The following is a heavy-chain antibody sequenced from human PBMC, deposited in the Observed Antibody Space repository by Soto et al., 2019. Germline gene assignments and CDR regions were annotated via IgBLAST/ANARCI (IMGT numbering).Heavy chain of an antibody. D-gene: IGHD6-13*01. CDR3: ARDPNRYRSSRGGMDV. Sequence: ASVKVSCKASGYTFTSYYMHWVRQAPGQGLEWMGIINPSGGSTSYAQKFQGRVTMTRDTSTSTVYMELSSLRSEDTAVYYCARDPNRYRSSRGGMDVWGQGTTVTVSS. J-gene: IGHJ6*02. V-gene: IGHV1-46*01. CDR2: INPSGGST. CDR1: GYTFTSYY.